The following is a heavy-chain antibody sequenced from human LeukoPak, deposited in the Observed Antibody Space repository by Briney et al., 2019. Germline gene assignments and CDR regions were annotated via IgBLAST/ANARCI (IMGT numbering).Heavy chain of an antibody. J-gene: IGHJ5*02. CDR3: ARDGWSLGP. V-gene: IGHV1-18*03. Sequence: ASVKVSCKASGYTFASYGVTWVRQAPGQGPGWMAWISVYSGNTEYAQKFQDRVTLTADTSTSTVYMELRSLRSDDMAVYYCARDGWSLGPWGQGTLVTVSS. CDR1: GYTFASYG. CDR2: ISVYSGNT. D-gene: IGHD2-8*01.